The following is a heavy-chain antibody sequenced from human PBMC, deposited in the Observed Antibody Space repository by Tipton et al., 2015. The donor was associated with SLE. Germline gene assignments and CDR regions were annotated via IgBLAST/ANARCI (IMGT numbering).Heavy chain of an antibody. D-gene: IGHD6-19*01. V-gene: IGHV4-38-2*01. CDR3: ARAAVYSSGWFDFDY. Sequence: TLSLTCAVSGYSISSGYYWGWIRQPPGKGLEWIGYIYYSGSTNYNPSLKSRVTISVDTSKNQFSLKLSSVTAADTAVYYCARAAVYSSGWFDFDYWGQGTLVTVSS. CDR2: IYYSGST. CDR1: GYSISSGYY. J-gene: IGHJ4*02.